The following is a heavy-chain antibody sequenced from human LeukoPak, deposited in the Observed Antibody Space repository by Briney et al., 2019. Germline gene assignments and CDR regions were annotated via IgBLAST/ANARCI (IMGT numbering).Heavy chain of an antibody. J-gene: IGHJ5*02. Sequence: SETLSLTCTVSGGSVSSGNYYWSWIRQPPGKGLEWIGYRHYSGSTNYNPSLKSRVTISVDTSKNQFSLKLSSVTAADTAVYYCARDPRGDITGTTFDRCGQGTLVTVSS. CDR3: ARDPRGDITGTTFDR. CDR1: GGSVSSGNYY. V-gene: IGHV4-61*01. CDR2: RHYSGST. D-gene: IGHD1-20*01.